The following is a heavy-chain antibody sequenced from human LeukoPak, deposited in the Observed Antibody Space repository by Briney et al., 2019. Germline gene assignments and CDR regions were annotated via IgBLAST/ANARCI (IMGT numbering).Heavy chain of an antibody. Sequence: ASVKVSCKASGGTFSSYAISWVRQAAGQGLEWMGGIIPIFGTANYAQKFQGRVTITADESTSTAYMELSSLRSEDTAVYYWARETSAGAFDIWGQGTMVTVSS. CDR2: IIPIFGTA. J-gene: IGHJ3*02. V-gene: IGHV1-69*13. CDR3: ARETSAGAFDI. CDR1: GGTFSSYA.